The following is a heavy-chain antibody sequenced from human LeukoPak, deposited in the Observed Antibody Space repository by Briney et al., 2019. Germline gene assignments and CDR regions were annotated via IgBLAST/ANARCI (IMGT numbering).Heavy chain of an antibody. CDR3: ARQEYCSGGSCYTWFDP. Sequence: GESLNISCKGSGYSINNYWIGWVRQMPGKGLEWMGIIYPADSDIRYSPSFQGQVTISVDKSISTAYLQWSSLKASDTAIYYCARQEYCSGGSCYTWFDPWGQGTLVIVSS. V-gene: IGHV5-51*01. CDR2: IYPADSDI. CDR1: GYSINNYW. J-gene: IGHJ5*02. D-gene: IGHD2-15*01.